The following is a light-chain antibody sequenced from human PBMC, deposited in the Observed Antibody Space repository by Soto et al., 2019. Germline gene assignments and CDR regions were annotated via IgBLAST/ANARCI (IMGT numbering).Light chain of an antibody. CDR2: KAS. V-gene: IGKV1-5*03. Sequence: DIQMTQSPSTLSASVGDRVTIPCRASQSISSLLAWYQQKPGKAPKLLMYKASTLESGVPSRFSGSGSGTEFTLTIRSLQPDDFATYYCQQYNSFPYPFGQGTRLEMK. CDR1: QSISSL. CDR3: QQYNSFPYP. J-gene: IGKJ2*01.